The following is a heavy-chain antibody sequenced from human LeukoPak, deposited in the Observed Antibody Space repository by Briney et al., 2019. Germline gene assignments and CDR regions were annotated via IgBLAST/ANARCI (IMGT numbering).Heavy chain of an antibody. CDR1: AFTARNNY. V-gene: IGHV3-66*01. J-gene: IGHJ4*02. CDR2: SYSGGTT. D-gene: IGHD3-10*01. Sequence: AGSLRLSCVASAFTARNNYMSWVRQVPGKVLEWVSGSYSGGTTYYEDSVQARFTTSRDNSKNTLYLQMNSLRAEDTAVYFCATGERMVRGDGVDYWGQGTLVTVSS. CDR3: ATGERMVRGDGVDY.